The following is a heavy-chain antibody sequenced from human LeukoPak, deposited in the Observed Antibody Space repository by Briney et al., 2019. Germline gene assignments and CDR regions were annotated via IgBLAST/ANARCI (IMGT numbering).Heavy chain of an antibody. CDR1: AGSINSDTYY. CDR2: IYYTGNT. J-gene: IGHJ4*02. CDR3: ARSRIAIVGPFDY. V-gene: IGHV4-39*01. Sequence: SETLSLTCTVSAGSINSDTYYWGWIRQPPGKGLEWIGSIYYTGNTYYNASLNSRVTISVDTSKNQFSLKLSSVTAADTAAYYRARSRIAIVGPFDYWGQGPLVTVSS. D-gene: IGHD6-13*01.